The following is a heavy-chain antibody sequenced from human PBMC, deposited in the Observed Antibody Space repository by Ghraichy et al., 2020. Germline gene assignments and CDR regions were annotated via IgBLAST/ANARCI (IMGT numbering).Heavy chain of an antibody. Sequence: SETLSLTCTVSGGSISSSSYYWGWIRQPPGKGLEWIGSIYYSGSTYYNPSLKSRVTISVDTSKNQFSLKLSSVTAADTAVYYCAGLPFFDYWGQGTLVTVSS. CDR2: IYYSGST. CDR3: AGLPFFDY. D-gene: IGHD3-3*02. CDR1: GGSISSSSYY. J-gene: IGHJ4*02. V-gene: IGHV4-39*07.